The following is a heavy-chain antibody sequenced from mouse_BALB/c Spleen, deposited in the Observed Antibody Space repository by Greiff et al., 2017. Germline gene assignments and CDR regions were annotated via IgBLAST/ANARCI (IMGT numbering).Heavy chain of an antibody. V-gene: IGHV5-6-5*01. CDR1: GFTFSSYA. J-gene: IGHJ2*01. Sequence: DVKLVESGGGLVKPGGSLKLSCAASGFTFSSYAMSWVRQTPEKRLEWVASISSGGSTYYPDSVKGRFTISRDNARNILYLQMSSLRSEDTAMYYCARESLYYGNYDYWGQGTTLTVSS. D-gene: IGHD2-1*01. CDR3: ARESLYYGNYDY. CDR2: ISSGGST.